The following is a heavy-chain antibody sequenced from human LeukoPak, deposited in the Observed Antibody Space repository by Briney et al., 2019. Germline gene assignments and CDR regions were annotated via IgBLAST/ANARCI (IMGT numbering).Heavy chain of an antibody. CDR2: IRYDGTKE. D-gene: IGHD3-22*01. CDR1: GFIFSSYG. J-gene: IGHJ4*02. V-gene: IGHV3-30*02. CDR3: VKDGDSSGYDLSY. Sequence: GGSLRLSCAASGFIFSSYGMHWVRQAPGKGLEWVAFIRYDGTKEYYADSVKGRFTISRDSSKNTLYLQMNRLRAEDTAVYFCVKDGDSSGYDLSYWGQGTLVTVSS.